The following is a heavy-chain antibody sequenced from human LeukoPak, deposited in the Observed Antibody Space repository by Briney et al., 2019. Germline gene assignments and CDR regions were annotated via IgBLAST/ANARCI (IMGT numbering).Heavy chain of an antibody. CDR3: ARREAVAGTLYYFDY. D-gene: IGHD6-13*01. J-gene: IGHJ4*02. CDR1: GCGFSSYW. Sequence: GEALQISFQGSGCGFSSYWIGWGRPMPGKGVGWRGIIYPGYSDTRSSPSFQGQVTISADKSISTAYLQWSSLKASDTAMYYCARREAVAGTLYYFDYWGQGTLVTVSS. V-gene: IGHV5-51*01. CDR2: IYPGYSDT.